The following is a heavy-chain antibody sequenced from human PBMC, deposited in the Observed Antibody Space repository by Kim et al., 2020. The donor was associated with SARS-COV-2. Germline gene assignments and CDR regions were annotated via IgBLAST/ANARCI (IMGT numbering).Heavy chain of an antibody. CDR1: GFTFSSYA. CDR3: ARVSQSGHMMLYPYYYYYYAMDV. J-gene: IGHJ6*02. D-gene: IGHD2-8*01. CDR2: ISYDGSNK. V-gene: IGHV3-30*04. Sequence: GGSLRLSCAASGFTFSSYAMHWVRQAPGKGLEWVAVISYDGSNKYYVDSVKGRFTISRDNSKNTLYLQMNSLRAEDTAVYYCARVSQSGHMMLYPYYYYYYAMDVWGQGTTVTVSS.